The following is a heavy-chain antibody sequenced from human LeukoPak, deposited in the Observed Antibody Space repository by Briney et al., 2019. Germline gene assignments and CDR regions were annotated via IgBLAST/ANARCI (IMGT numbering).Heavy chain of an antibody. J-gene: IGHJ3*02. D-gene: IGHD1-26*01. CDR1: GGSISSSSYY. CDR3: ARYPIVGATSNAFDI. Sequence: KPSETLSLTCTVSGGSISSSSYYWGWIRQPPGKGLEWIGSIYYSGSTYYNPSLKSRVTISVDTSKNQFSLKLSSVTAADTAVYYCARYPIVGATSNAFDIWGQGTMVTVSS. V-gene: IGHV4-39*01. CDR2: IYYSGST.